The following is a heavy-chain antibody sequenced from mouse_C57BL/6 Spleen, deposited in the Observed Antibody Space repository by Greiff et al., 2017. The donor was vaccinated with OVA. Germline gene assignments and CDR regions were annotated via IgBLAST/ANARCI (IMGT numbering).Heavy chain of an antibody. CDR2: ISSGSSTI. Sequence: EVQLVESGGGLVKPGGSLKLSCAASGFTFSDYGMHWVRQAPEKGLEWVAYISSGSSTIYYADTVKGRVTISRDNAKNTLFLQMTSLRSEDTAMYYCARDYYYYAMDYWGQGTSVTVSS. V-gene: IGHV5-17*01. CDR3: ARDYYYYAMDY. CDR1: GFTFSDYG. D-gene: IGHD2-13*01. J-gene: IGHJ4*01.